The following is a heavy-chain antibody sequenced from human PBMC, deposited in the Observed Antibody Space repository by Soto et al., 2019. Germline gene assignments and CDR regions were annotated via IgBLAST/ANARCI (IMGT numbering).Heavy chain of an antibody. V-gene: IGHV1-69*01. CDR1: GGTFSSYA. CDR3: AGGDYGYCSSTSCYTSPYYYYGMDV. D-gene: IGHD2-2*02. J-gene: IGHJ6*01. CDR2: IIPIFGTA. Sequence: QVQLVQSGAEVKKPGSSVKVSCKASGGTFSSYAISWVRQAPGQGLEWMGGIIPIFGTANYAQKFQGRVTITADETTSAAYMEMSSLRSEDTAVYYCAGGDYGYCSSTSCYTSPYYYYGMDVW.